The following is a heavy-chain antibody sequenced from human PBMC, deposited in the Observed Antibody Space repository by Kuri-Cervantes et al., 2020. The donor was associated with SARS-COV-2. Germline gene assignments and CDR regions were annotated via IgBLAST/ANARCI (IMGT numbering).Heavy chain of an antibody. CDR1: GFTFSSYA. CDR2: ISYDGGNK. D-gene: IGHD6-13*01. V-gene: IGHV3-30-3*01. CDR3: ARSWVFDY. J-gene: IGHJ4*02. Sequence: GESLKISCAASGFTFSSYAMHWVRQAPGKGLEWVAVISYDGGNKYYADSVKGRFTISRENSKNTLYLQMNSLRAEDTAVYYCARSWVFDYRGQGTPVTVSS.